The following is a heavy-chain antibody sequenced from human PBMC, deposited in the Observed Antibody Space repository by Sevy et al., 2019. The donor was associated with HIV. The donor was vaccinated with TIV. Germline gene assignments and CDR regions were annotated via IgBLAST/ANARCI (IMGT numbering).Heavy chain of an antibody. CDR2: ISSSGRTI. V-gene: IGHV3-48*03. CDR1: GFTFSSYE. J-gene: IGHJ3*02. CDR3: AREGRYCSSTSCHLTNGAFDI. Sequence: GGSLRLSCAASGFTFSSYEMNWVRQAPGKGLEWVSYISSSGRTIYYADSVKGRFTISRENAKNSLYLQMNSLRAEDTAVYYCAREGRYCSSTSCHLTNGAFDIWGQGTMVTVSS. D-gene: IGHD2-2*01.